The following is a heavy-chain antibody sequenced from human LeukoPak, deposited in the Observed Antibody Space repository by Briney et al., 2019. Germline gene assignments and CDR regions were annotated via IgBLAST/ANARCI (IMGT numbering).Heavy chain of an antibody. CDR1: GYTFTSYD. V-gene: IGHV1-8*01. CDR2: MNPNSGNT. J-gene: IGHJ1*01. CDR3: ARVPAGAEYFQH. Sequence: ASVKVSCKASGYTFTSYDINWVRQATGQGLEWMGWMNPNSGNTGYAQKFQGRVTMTRNTSISTACMELSSLRSEDTAVYYCARVPAGAEYFQHWGQGTLVTVSS.